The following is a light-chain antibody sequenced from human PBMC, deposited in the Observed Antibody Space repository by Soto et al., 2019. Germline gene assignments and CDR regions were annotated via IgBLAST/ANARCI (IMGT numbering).Light chain of an antibody. CDR3: LQYGSSLWT. J-gene: IGKJ1*01. V-gene: IGKV3-20*01. CDR2: GAS. Sequence: EIVLTQSPGTLSLSPGERATLSCRASQSVSSSYLAWYQQKPGQAPRLLIYGASIRATGIPDRFSGSGSGTDFTLTISRLEPEDFAVYYCLQYGSSLWTFGQGTKVEIK. CDR1: QSVSSSY.